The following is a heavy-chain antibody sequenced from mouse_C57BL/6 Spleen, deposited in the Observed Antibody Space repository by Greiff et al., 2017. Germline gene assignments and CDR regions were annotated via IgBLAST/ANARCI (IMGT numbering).Heavy chain of an antibody. J-gene: IGHJ4*01. CDR2: IDPSDSYT. D-gene: IGHD4-1*01. CDR1: GYTFTSYW. V-gene: IGHV1-69*01. CDR3: ASLGRGYAMDY. Sequence: QVQLQQPGAELVMPGASVKLSCKASGYTFTSYWMHWVKQRPGQGLEWIGEIDPSDSYTNYNQKFKDKSTLTVDKSSSTAYMQLSSLTSEDSAVYYCASLGRGYAMDYWGQGTSVTVSS.